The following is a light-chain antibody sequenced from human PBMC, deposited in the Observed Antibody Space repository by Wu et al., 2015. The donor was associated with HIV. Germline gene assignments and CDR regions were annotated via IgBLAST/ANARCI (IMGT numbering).Light chain of an antibody. CDR2: FAS. CDR1: QDIRHA. V-gene: IGKV1-NL1*01. CDR3: TTIIIVPSST. J-gene: IGKJ5*01. Sequence: DIQMTQSPSSLSASVGDRVTITCRASQDIRHALAWYQQRSGKVPKLLLSFASRLERGVPSRFSGSGSGTDYTLTISSLQPRSILLTYYCTTIIIVPSSTLGQGTRL.